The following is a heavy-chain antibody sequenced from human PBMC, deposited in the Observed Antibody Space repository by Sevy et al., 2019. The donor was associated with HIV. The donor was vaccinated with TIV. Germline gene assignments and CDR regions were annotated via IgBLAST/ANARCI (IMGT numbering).Heavy chain of an antibody. CDR2: ISYDGSNK. Sequence: GGSLRLSCAASVFTFSSYAMHWVRQAPGKGLEWVAVISYDGSNKYYADSVKGRFTISRDNSKNTLYLQMNSLRAEDTAVYYCARDSTMVRAIFDYWGQGTLVTVSS. CDR3: ARDSTMVRAIFDY. D-gene: IGHD3-10*01. CDR1: VFTFSSYA. V-gene: IGHV3-30-3*01. J-gene: IGHJ4*02.